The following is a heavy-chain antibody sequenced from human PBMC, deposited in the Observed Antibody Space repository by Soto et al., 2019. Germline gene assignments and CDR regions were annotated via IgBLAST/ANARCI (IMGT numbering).Heavy chain of an antibody. V-gene: IGHV4-38-2*02. CDR3: ARDLSSGWYNDHYYYGMDV. Sequence: PSETLSLTCAVSGYSISSGYYWGWIRQPPGKGLEWIGSIYHSGSTYYNPSLKSRVTISVDTSKNQFSLKLSSVTAADTAVYYCARDLSSGWYNDHYYYGMDVWGQGTKVT. J-gene: IGHJ6*02. D-gene: IGHD6-19*01. CDR1: GYSISSGYY. CDR2: IYHSGST.